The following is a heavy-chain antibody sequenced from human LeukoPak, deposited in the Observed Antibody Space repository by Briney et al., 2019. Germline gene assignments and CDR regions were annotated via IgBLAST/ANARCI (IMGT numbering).Heavy chain of an antibody. J-gene: IGHJ4*02. CDR2: INPNSGGT. Sequence: ASVKVSCKASGYTFTGYYMHWVRQAPGQGLEWMGWINPNSGGTNYAQKFQGRVTMTGDTSISTAYMELSRLRSDDTAVYYCARVKTYYDFWSGYSQNTGVDYWGQGTLVTVSS. CDR1: GYTFTGYY. V-gene: IGHV1-2*02. CDR3: ARVKTYYDFWSGYSQNTGVDY. D-gene: IGHD3-3*01.